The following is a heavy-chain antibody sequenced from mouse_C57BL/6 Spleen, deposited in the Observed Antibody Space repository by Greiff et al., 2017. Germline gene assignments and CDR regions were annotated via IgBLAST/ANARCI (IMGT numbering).Heavy chain of an antibody. V-gene: IGHV1-53*01. Sequence: VQLQQPGAELVMPGASVKLSCKASGYTFTSYWMHWVKQRPGQGLEWIGNINPSNGGTNYNEKFKSKATLTVDKSSSTAYMQLSSLTSEDSAVYYCARKSLTFYFDDWGQGTTLTVSS. CDR1: GYTFTSYW. CDR2: INPSNGGT. CDR3: ARKSLTFYFDD. J-gene: IGHJ2*01. D-gene: IGHD4-1*01.